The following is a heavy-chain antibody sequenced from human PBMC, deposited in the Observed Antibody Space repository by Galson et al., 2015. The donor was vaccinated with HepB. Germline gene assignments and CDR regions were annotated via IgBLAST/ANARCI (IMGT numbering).Heavy chain of an antibody. D-gene: IGHD6-13*01. J-gene: IGHJ3*02. V-gene: IGHV3-64D*06. CDR1: GFTFSSYA. Sequence: SLRLSCAASGFTFSSYAMHWVRQAPGKGLEYVSAISSNGGSTYYADSVKGRFTISRDNSKNTLYLQMSSLRAEDTAVYYCVKDGYSSSWRLTPDIWGQGTMVTVSS. CDR3: VKDGYSSSWRLTPDI. CDR2: ISSNGGST.